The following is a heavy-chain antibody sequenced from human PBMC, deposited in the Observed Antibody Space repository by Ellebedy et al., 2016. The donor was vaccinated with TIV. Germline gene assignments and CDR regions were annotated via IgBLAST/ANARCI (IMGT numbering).Heavy chain of an antibody. CDR1: GGSLTSYY. CDR2: IYYNGNT. Sequence: MPSETLSLTCSVSGGSLTSYYWSWIRQSPGKGLEWIGYIYYNGNTDYNPSLRGRVTISVDMSKNQFSLKLTSVTAADTAVYYCARVDYCSGDCYANWFDPWGQGTLVTVSS. D-gene: IGHD2-21*02. V-gene: IGHV4-59*01. J-gene: IGHJ5*02. CDR3: ARVDYCSGDCYANWFDP.